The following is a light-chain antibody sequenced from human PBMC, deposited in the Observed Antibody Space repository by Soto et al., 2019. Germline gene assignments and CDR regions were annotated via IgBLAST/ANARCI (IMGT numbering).Light chain of an antibody. V-gene: IGKV1-5*01. J-gene: IGKJ1*01. CDR3: QQYNSYWT. CDR2: AAS. CDR1: QSISSW. Sequence: DIQMTQSPSTLSASVGDRVTITCRASQSISSWLAWYQQKPGKAPKLLIYAASSLESGVPSRFSGSGSGTEFTLTISSLRPDDFATYYCQQYNSYWTFGQGTKVDIK.